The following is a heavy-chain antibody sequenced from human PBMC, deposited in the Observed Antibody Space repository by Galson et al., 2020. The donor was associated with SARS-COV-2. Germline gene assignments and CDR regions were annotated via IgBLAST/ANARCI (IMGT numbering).Heavy chain of an antibody. CDR3: ARELVTGAFLGWYYWWDP. J-gene: IGHJ5*02. V-gene: IGHV3-74*01. CDR1: GFTFRSYW. CDR2: INGDGSKT. Sequence: PGGSLRLSCGASGFTFRSYWMHWVRQSPGKGLVWVARINGDGSKTNYAESVKGRFTISRDNAKNTLYLELNSLRPEDTAVYYCARELVTGAFLGWYYWWDPWGQGTLVTVSS. D-gene: IGHD3-10*01.